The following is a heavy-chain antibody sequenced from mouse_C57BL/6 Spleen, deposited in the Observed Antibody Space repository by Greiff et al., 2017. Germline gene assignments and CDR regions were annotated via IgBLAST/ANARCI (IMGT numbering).Heavy chain of an antibody. CDR2: INPSSGYT. CDR3: ARSHGSSLMDY. CDR1: GYTFTSYT. D-gene: IGHD1-1*01. Sequence: QVQLQQSGAELARPGASVKMSCKASGYTFTSYTMHWVKQRPGQGLEWIGYINPSSGYTKYNQKFKDKATLTADKSSSTAYMQLSSLTSEDSAVYYCARSHGSSLMDYWGQGTSVTVSS. J-gene: IGHJ4*01. V-gene: IGHV1-4*01.